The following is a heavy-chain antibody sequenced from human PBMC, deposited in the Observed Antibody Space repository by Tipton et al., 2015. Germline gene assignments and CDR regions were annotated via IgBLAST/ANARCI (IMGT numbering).Heavy chain of an antibody. CDR2: ISYTDTT. J-gene: IGHJ6*02. CDR3: ARHRGV. V-gene: IGHV4-61*01. Sequence: PGLVKPSESLSLTCNVSGGSVSSGNYYWSWIRQPPGKALEWIGYISYTDTTHYNPSLKSRVTISLDSSKNQFSLTLNSVTAADTAVYYCARHRGVGGQGTTVTVSS. CDR1: GGSVSSGNYY.